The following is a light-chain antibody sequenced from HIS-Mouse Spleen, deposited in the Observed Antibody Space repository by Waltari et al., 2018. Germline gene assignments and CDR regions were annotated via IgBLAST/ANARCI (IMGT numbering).Light chain of an antibody. CDR1: ALPKKY. Sequence: SYELTQPPSVSVSPGQTARITCSGDALPKKYAYWYQQKSGQAPVLVIYEDSNRPPGIPEGIAGSSSGTMATLTISGAQVEDEADYYCYSTDSSGNHRVFGGGTKLTVL. CDR2: EDS. CDR3: YSTDSSGNHRV. J-gene: IGLJ2*01. V-gene: IGLV3-10*01.